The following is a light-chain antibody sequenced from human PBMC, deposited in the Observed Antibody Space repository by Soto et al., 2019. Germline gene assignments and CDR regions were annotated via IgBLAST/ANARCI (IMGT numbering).Light chain of an antibody. CDR3: QQSYSTPLT. CDR2: AAS. J-gene: IGKJ4*01. Sequence: DIQMTQSPYSLSASVGDRLTITCRASQSISSYLNWYQHKPGKAPKLLIYAASSLQSGVPSRFSGSGSGTDFTLTISSLQPEEFATYYCQQSYSTPLTFGGGTKVEIK. CDR1: QSISSY. V-gene: IGKV1-39*01.